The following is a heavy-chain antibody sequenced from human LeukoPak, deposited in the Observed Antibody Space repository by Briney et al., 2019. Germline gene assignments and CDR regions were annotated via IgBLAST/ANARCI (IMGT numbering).Heavy chain of an antibody. CDR3: AKDGVYSSSWYFYYYYGMDV. D-gene: IGHD6-13*01. CDR1: GFTFSSYA. J-gene: IGHJ6*02. Sequence: PGGSLRLSCAASGFTFSSYAVSWVRQAPGKGLEWVSAISGSGGSTYYADSVKGRFTISRDNSKNTLYLQMNSLRAEDTAVYYCAKDGVYSSSWYFYYYYGMDVWGQGTTVTVSS. V-gene: IGHV3-23*01. CDR2: ISGSGGST.